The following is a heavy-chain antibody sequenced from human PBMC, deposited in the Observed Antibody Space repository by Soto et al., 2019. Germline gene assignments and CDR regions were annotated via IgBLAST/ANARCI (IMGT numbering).Heavy chain of an antibody. CDR3: ARADWGSRVVWKAFDI. J-gene: IGHJ3*02. CDR1: GGSISSYY. CDR2: IYYSGST. Sequence: SETLSLTCTVSGGSISSYYWSWIRQPPGKGLEWIGYIYYSGSTNYNPSLKSRVTISVDTSKNQFSLKLSSVTAADTAVYYCARADWGSRVVWKAFDIWGQGTMVTVSS. V-gene: IGHV4-59*01. D-gene: IGHD2-21*01.